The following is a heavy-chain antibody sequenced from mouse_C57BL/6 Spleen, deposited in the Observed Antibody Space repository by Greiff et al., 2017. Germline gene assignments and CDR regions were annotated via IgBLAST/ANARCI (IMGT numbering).Heavy chain of an antibody. J-gene: IGHJ2*01. CDR1: GYTFTSYW. D-gene: IGHD4-1*01. Sequence: QVQLQQPGAELVMPGASVKLSCKASGYTFTSYWMHWVKQRPGQGLEWIGEIDPSDSYTNYNQKFKGKSTLTVDKSSSTAYMQLSSLTSEDSAVYYCATLNGTRGYFDYWGQGTTLTVSS. CDR2: IDPSDSYT. CDR3: ATLNGTRGYFDY. V-gene: IGHV1-69*01.